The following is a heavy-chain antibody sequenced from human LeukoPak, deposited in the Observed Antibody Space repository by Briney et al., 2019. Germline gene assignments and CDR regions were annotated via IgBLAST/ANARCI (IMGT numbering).Heavy chain of an antibody. CDR3: ARGEWSSSPFDY. V-gene: IGHV3-21*01. J-gene: IGHJ4*02. D-gene: IGHD6-6*01. Sequence: GGSLRLSCAASGFTFSSYEMNWVRQAPGKGLEWVSFISSSSSYIYYADSMKGRLTISRDNAKNSLYLQMNSLKAEDTAVYYCARGEWSSSPFDYWGQGTLVTVSS. CDR2: ISSSSSYI. CDR1: GFTFSSYE.